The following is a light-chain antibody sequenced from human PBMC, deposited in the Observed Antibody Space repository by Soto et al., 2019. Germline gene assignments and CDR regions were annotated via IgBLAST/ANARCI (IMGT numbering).Light chain of an antibody. J-gene: IGLJ1*01. V-gene: IGLV2-11*01. CDR1: SSDVGGYNY. Sequence: QSALTQPRSVSGSPGQSVTISCTGTSSDVGGYNYVSWYQQHPGKAPKHMIYDVSKRPSGVSDRFSGSKSGNTASLTISVLEAEDEADYYFYSYAGSYTDVFGTGTKVTVL. CDR3: YSYAGSYTDV. CDR2: DVS.